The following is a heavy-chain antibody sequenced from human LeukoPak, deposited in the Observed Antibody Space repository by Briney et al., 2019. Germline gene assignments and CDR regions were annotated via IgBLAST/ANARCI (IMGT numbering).Heavy chain of an antibody. CDR2: ISSSSYI. D-gene: IGHD6-13*01. J-gene: IGHJ3*02. CDR3: ARDVSSSWADAFDI. Sequence: RGSLRLSCAASGFTFSSYSMNWVRQAPGKGLEWVSSISSSSYIYYADSVKGRFAISRDNAKNSLYLQMNSLRAEDTAVYYCARDVSSSWADAFDIWGQGTMVTVSS. CDR1: GFTFSSYS. V-gene: IGHV3-21*01.